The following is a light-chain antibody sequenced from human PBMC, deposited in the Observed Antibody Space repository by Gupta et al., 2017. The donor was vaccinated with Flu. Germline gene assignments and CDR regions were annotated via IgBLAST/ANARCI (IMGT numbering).Light chain of an antibody. V-gene: IGKV3-20*01. Sequence: ELLLNKYPGTLSLSTGERATLTCSASSSVGSDYVAWYQQRPGQAPRLLIFCASRRATGIPDRFSGSGSATDFTLTINRQEPEDFAVYYCHQCSSSPWTFGQGTKVEIK. CDR3: HQCSSSPWT. CDR2: CAS. J-gene: IGKJ1*01. CDR1: SSVGSDY.